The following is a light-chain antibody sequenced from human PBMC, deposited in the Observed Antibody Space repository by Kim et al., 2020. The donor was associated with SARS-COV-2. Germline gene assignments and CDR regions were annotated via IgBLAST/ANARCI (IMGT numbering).Light chain of an antibody. CDR2: EVT. V-gene: IGLV2-8*01. Sequence: GQSVTISCTGTSSDVGGYNFVSWYQHHPGKAPKLMLYEVTKRPSGVPDRFSGSKSGNTASLTVSGLQAEDEADYYCGSYVGNNNYVFGTGTKVTVL. CDR3: GSYVGNNNYV. CDR1: SSDVGGYNF. J-gene: IGLJ1*01.